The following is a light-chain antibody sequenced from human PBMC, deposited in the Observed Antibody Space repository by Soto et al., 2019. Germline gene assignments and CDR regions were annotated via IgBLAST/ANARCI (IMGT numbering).Light chain of an antibody. Sequence: IQMTQSPASLSASVGDSVTSTGRASQTINSYLSWYQPKPGKAHNLLISAASTLQAGVPSRFSGSESETAFTLTISSLQPEDFATYYCQQTYSSPCTFGQGTKVEIK. CDR2: AAS. J-gene: IGKJ1*01. V-gene: IGKV1-39*01. CDR1: QTINSY. CDR3: QQTYSSPCT.